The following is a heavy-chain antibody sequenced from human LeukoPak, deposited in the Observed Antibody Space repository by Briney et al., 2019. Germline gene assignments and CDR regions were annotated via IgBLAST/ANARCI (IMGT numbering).Heavy chain of an antibody. CDR2: ISSSSSYI. CDR1: RFTFSTYS. V-gene: IGHV3-21*04. D-gene: IGHD3-22*01. J-gene: IGHJ5*02. Sequence: GGSLRLSCAASRFTFSTYSMNWVRQAPGKGLEWVSSISSSSSYIYYADSVKGRFTISRDNAKNSLYLQMNSLRAEDTAVYYCAKDGSSGYYLTGNWFDPWGQGTLVTVSS. CDR3: AKDGSSGYYLTGNWFDP.